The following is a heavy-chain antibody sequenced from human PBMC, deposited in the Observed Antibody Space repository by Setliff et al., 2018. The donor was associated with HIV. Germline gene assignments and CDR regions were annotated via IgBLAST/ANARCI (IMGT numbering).Heavy chain of an antibody. CDR1: GGSIRSTSYY. J-gene: IGHJ4*02. V-gene: IGHV4-39*01. D-gene: IGHD2-15*01. CDR2: IYYSGST. CDR3: ARHPPYCSGGSCYRGRGYYFDY. Sequence: NPSETLSLTCTVSGGSIRSTSYYWGWIRQPPGKGLEWIGSIYYSGSTYYNPSLKSRVTISVDTSKNQFSLKLSSVTAADTAVYYCARHPPYCSGGSCYRGRGYYFDYWGQGTLVTVSS.